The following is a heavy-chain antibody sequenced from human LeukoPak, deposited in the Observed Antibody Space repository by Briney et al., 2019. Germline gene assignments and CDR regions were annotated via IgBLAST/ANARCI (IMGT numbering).Heavy chain of an antibody. J-gene: IGHJ4*02. CDR1: GYTFTGHY. D-gene: IGHD3-22*01. V-gene: IGHV1-2*06. CDR2: INPNSGGT. Sequence: GASVKVSCKASGYTFTGHYIHWVRQAPGQGLEWMGRINPNSGGTNYAQKFQGRVTMTRDTSISTAYMELSRLRSDDTAVYYCARDIVGIGYYDSSGHEDYWGQGSLVTVSS. CDR3: ARDIVGIGYYDSSGHEDY.